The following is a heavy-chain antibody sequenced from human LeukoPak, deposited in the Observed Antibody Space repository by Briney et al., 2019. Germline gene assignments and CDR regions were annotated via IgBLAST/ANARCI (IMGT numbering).Heavy chain of an antibody. CDR2: IIPIFGTA. V-gene: IGHV1-69*13. CDR1: GSTFSSYA. D-gene: IGHD5-24*01. CDR3: ARASEEMATINSYYYYYMDV. Sequence: GASVKISCKASGSTFSSYAISWVRQAPGQGLEWMGGIIPIFGTANYAQKFQGRVTITADESTSTAYMELSSLRSEDTAVYYCARASEEMATINSYYYYYMDVWGKGTTVTVSS. J-gene: IGHJ6*03.